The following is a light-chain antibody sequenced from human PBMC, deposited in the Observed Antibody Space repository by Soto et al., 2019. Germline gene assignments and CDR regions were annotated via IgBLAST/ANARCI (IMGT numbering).Light chain of an antibody. CDR1: QDISNY. J-gene: IGKJ3*01. CDR2: DAS. Sequence: DIQMTQSPSSLSASVGDRVTITCQASQDISNYLNWYQQKPGKAPKLLIYDASNLETGVPSRFSGSGSGTDFTLTINSLQPEDFATYYCQQTYNTPFTFGPGTKVDIK. V-gene: IGKV1-39*01. CDR3: QQTYNTPFT.